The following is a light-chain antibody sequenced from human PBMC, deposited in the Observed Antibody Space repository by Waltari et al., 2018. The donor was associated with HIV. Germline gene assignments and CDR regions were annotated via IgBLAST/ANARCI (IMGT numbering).Light chain of an antibody. Sequence: DIVMTQSPDSLAVSLGERATINCKSSQSVSYTSNNKNYLAWYQHKPGQPPKLLINGASTRECGVPDRFSGSGSGTDFTLTISSLQAEDVAVYYCQQFYSTQYSFGQGTKLEIK. CDR1: QSVSYTSNNKNY. CDR2: GAS. CDR3: QQFYSTQYS. V-gene: IGKV4-1*01. J-gene: IGKJ2*03.